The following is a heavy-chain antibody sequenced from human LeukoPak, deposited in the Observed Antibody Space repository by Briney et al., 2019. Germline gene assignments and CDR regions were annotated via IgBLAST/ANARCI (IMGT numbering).Heavy chain of an antibody. J-gene: IGHJ4*02. CDR3: ARGGAARPDF. CDR2: IRDSAYRT. CDR1: RFTFSNYA. D-gene: IGHD6-6*01. V-gene: IGHV3-23*01. Sequence: PGGSLRLSCAASRFTFSNYAMSWVRQAPGKGLEWVSSIRDSAYRTYYADSVKGRFTISRDNSKNTLYLQMNSLRVEDTAVYYCARGGAARPDFWGQGTLVTVSS.